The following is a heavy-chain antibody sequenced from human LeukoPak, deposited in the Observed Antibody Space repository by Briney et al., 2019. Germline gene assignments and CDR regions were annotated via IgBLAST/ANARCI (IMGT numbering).Heavy chain of an antibody. V-gene: IGHV4-39*07. CDR2: IYYSGST. D-gene: IGHD3-22*01. CDR1: GGSISSSSYY. J-gene: IGHJ4*02. CDR3: ARADSSGDAFDY. Sequence: SETLSLTCTVSGGSISSSSYYWGWIRQPPGKGLEWIGSIYYSGSTYYNPSLKSRVTISVDTSKNQFSLKLSSVTAADTAVYYCARADSSGDAFDYWGQGTLVTVSS.